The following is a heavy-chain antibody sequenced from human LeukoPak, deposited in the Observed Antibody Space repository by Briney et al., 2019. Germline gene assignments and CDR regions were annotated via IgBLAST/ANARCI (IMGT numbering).Heavy chain of an antibody. Sequence: PSETLSLTCAVYGGSSSGYYWSWMRHPPGKGLEWIGEINHSGSTNYNPSLKSRVTISVDTSKNQFSLKLSSVTAADTAVYYCARGRYSSGWYYFDYWGQGTLVTVSS. D-gene: IGHD6-19*01. CDR1: GGSSSGYY. J-gene: IGHJ4*02. V-gene: IGHV4-34*01. CDR2: INHSGST. CDR3: ARGRYSSGWYYFDY.